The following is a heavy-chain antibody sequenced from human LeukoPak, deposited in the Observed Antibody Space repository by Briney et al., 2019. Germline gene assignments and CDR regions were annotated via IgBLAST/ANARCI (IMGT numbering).Heavy chain of an antibody. Sequence: SQTLSLTCTVSGGSISSGGYYWSWIRQPPGKGLEWIGYIYHSGSTYYNLSLKSRVTISVDTSKNQFSLKLSSVTAADTAVYYCARASGHYYDSSGYYYEDYWGQGTLVTVSS. CDR1: GGSISSGGYY. V-gene: IGHV4-30-2*05. CDR2: IYHSGST. J-gene: IGHJ4*02. CDR3: ARASGHYYDSSGYYYEDY. D-gene: IGHD3-22*01.